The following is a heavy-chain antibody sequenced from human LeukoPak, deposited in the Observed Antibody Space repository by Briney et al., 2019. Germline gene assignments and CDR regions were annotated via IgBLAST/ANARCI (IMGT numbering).Heavy chain of an antibody. CDR3: ARAYYYDSSGYFDDAFDI. J-gene: IGHJ3*02. D-gene: IGHD3-22*01. CDR2: MNPNSGNT. V-gene: IGHV1-8*01. Sequence: ASVKVSCKASGYTFTSYDINWVRQATGQGLEGMEWMNPNSGNTGYAQKFQGRVTMTRNTSISTAYMELSSLRSEDTAVYYCARAYYYDSSGYFDDAFDIWGQGTMVTVSS. CDR1: GYTFTSYD.